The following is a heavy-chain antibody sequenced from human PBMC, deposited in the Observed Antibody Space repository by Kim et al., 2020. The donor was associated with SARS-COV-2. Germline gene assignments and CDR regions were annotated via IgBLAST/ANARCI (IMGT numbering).Heavy chain of an antibody. D-gene: IGHD2-15*01. Sequence: SETLSLTCAVYGGSFSGYYWSWIRQPPGKGLEWIGEINHSGSTNYNPSLKSRVTISVDTSKNQFSLKLSSVTAADTAVYYCARGPARVYCSGGSCYSNDYYYYGMDVWGQGTTVTVSS. CDR2: INHSGST. CDR1: GGSFSGYY. J-gene: IGHJ6*02. V-gene: IGHV4-34*01. CDR3: ARGPARVYCSGGSCYSNDYYYYGMDV.